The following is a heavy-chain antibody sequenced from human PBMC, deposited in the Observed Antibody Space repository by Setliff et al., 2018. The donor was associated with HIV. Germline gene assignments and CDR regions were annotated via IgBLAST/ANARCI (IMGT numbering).Heavy chain of an antibody. J-gene: IGHJ6*04. V-gene: IGHV4-39*02. D-gene: IGHD6-13*01. Sequence: SETLSLTCSVSGVSTSSSTYYWGWIRQPPGKGLEWIGYIFYTGSTYYNPSLKSRVTISVDTSKNHFSLKLTSVTAADTAIYYCARTSSKFYAGNGMDVWGKGTTVTVSS. CDR3: ARTSSKFYAGNGMDV. CDR2: IFYTGST. CDR1: GVSTSSSTYY.